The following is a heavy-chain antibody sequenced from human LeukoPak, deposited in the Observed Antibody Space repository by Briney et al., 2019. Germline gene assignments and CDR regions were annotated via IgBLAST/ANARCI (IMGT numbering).Heavy chain of an antibody. D-gene: IGHD3-16*01. J-gene: IGHJ6*02. CDR2: MNQDGSEK. V-gene: IGHV3-7*01. CDR1: GFTFSDSW. CDR3: ATYTHWVAGDV. Sequence: GGSLRLSCAASGFTFSDSWMNWVRQAPGKGLEWVANMNQDGSEKDYVDSVKGRFTIFRDNARNSLYLQMGSLRAEDTAVYYCATYTHWVAGDVWGQGTTVSVSS.